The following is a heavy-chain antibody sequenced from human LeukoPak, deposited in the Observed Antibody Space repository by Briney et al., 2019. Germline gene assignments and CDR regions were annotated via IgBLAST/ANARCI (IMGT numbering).Heavy chain of an antibody. CDR1: GYTFTSYG. V-gene: IGHV1-18*01. CDR2: ISAYNGNT. Sequence: ASVKVSCKASGYTFTSYGISWVRQAPGQGLEWMGWISAYNGNTNYAQKLQGRVTITADKSTSTAYMELSSLRSEDTAVYYCARDKRRDGYNSIYYYVMDVWGQGTTVTVSS. J-gene: IGHJ6*02. CDR3: ARDKRRDGYNSIYYYVMDV. D-gene: IGHD5-12*01.